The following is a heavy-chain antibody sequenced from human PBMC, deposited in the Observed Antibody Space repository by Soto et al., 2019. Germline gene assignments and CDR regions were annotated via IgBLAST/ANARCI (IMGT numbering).Heavy chain of an antibody. CDR2: TRNKANSYTT. D-gene: IGHD2-2*01. Sequence: EVQLVESGGGLVQPGGSLRLSCAASGFTFSDHYMDWVRQAPGKGLEWVGRTRNKANSYTTEYAASVKGRFTTSRDDSKNSLYLQMNSLKTEDTAVYYCARGGYCSSTSCYRDYYGMDVWGQGTTVTVSS. J-gene: IGHJ6*02. CDR1: GFTFSDHY. CDR3: ARGGYCSSTSCYRDYYGMDV. V-gene: IGHV3-72*01.